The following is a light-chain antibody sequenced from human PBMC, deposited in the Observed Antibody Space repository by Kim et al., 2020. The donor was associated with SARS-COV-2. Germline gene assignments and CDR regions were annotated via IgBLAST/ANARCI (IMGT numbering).Light chain of an antibody. J-gene: IGKJ1*01. V-gene: IGKV3-15*01. CDR1: HRVSRN. CDR2: GAS. CDR3: QHYNNWPPWT. Sequence: AGDNAALSCSASHRVSRNLAWYQQQPRQPPPLVMYGASTRPTGSPVRFSGSGSGTDFSLIISSLQSADFSVYYWQHYNNWPPWTFGQGTKVDIK.